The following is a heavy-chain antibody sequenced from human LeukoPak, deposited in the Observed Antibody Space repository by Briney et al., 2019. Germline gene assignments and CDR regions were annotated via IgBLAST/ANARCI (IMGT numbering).Heavy chain of an antibody. CDR1: GYTFTSYG. Sequence: ASVKVSCKASGYTFTSYGISWVRQAPGQGLEWMGWISAYNGNTNYAQKLQGRVTMTTDISTSTAYMELRSLRSDDTAVYYCARDLIVVVPAAIGGSWFDPWGQGTLVTVSS. J-gene: IGHJ5*02. CDR3: ARDLIVVVPAAIGGSWFDP. V-gene: IGHV1-18*01. CDR2: ISAYNGNT. D-gene: IGHD2-2*02.